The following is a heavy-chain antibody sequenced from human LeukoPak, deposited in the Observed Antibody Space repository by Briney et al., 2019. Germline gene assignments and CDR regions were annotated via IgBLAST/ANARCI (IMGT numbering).Heavy chain of an antibody. CDR1: GFTFSNYW. CDR3: ARFDGYSSSWSFDC. Sequence: GGSLRLSCAASGFTFSNYWMSWVRQAPGKGLEWVANIKQDGSEKYYVDSVKGRFTISRDNAKNSLYLQMNSLRAEDTAVYYCARFDGYSSSWSFDCWGQGTLVTVSS. CDR2: IKQDGSEK. V-gene: IGHV3-7*01. J-gene: IGHJ4*02. D-gene: IGHD6-13*01.